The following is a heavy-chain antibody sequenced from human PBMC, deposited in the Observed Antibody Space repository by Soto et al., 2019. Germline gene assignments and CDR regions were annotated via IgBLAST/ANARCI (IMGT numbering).Heavy chain of an antibody. CDR2: MNSNNGDT. CDR3: ARESYNWNYDY. V-gene: IGHV1-2*02. D-gene: IGHD1-20*01. Sequence: HVQLVQSGAEVKGPGASVKVSCKASRYTFTAYFIHWVRQAPGQGLEWMGWMNSNNGDTFYAQKFQGRLTMTRDTSINTAYMELSRLRSDDTAVYYCARESYNWNYDYWDQGSLVTVSS. J-gene: IGHJ4*02. CDR1: RYTFTAYF.